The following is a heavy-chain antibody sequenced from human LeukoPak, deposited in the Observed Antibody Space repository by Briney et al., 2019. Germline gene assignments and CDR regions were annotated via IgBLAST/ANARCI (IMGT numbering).Heavy chain of an antibody. CDR3: ARDTSYYDFWSGYRTPDY. CDR2: ISSSGSTI. CDR1: GFTFSDYY. V-gene: IGHV3-11*04. Sequence: PGGSLRLSCAASGFTFSDYYMSWIRQAPGKGLEWVSYISSSGSTIYYADSVKGRFTISRDNAKNSLYLQMNSLRAEDTAVYYCARDTSYYDFWSGYRTPDYWGQGTLVTVSS. D-gene: IGHD3-3*01. J-gene: IGHJ4*02.